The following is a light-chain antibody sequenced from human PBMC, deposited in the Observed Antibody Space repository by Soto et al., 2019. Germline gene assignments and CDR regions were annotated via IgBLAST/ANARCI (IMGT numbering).Light chain of an antibody. CDR3: QQYGGSSWT. CDR2: GAS. V-gene: IGKV3-20*01. Sequence: EIVLTQSPGTLSLSPGERATLSCRASQSVSSNYLAWYQQKPGQAPRLLIYGASNRATGIPDRFSGSGSGTDFTLTISRLEPEDCAVYYCQQYGGSSWTFGQGTKEEIK. CDR1: QSVSSNY. J-gene: IGKJ1*01.